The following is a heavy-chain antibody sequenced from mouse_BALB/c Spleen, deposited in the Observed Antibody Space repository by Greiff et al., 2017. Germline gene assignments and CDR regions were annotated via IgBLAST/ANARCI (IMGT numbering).Heavy chain of an antibody. CDR3: TRCARTRHFDV. D-gene: IGHD3-3*01. CDR2: IYPGDGDT. Sequence: QVQLQQSGAELVRPGASVKISCKASGYAFSSYWMYWVQQRPGQGLEWIGQIYPGDGDTNYNGKFKGKATLTADKSSSTAYMQRSSLTAEDSAVYVCTRCARTRHFDVWGAGTTVTVSS. J-gene: IGHJ1*01. V-gene: IGHV1-80*01. CDR1: GYAFSSYW.